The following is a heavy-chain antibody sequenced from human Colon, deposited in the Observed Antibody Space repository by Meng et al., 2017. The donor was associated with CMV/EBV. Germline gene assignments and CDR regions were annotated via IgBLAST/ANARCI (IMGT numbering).Heavy chain of an antibody. D-gene: IGHD6-19*01. Sequence: SETLSLTCDISGDTVSSTTVGWNWIRQSPSRGLEWLGRIYYRSRWLDDYAQSVKGRISINVDTSKNQFSLQLDSVTPDDTAVYYCARRHTSGWYYFDSWGQGTLVTVSS. CDR1: GDTVSSTTVG. V-gene: IGHV6-1*01. J-gene: IGHJ4*02. CDR3: ARRHTSGWYYFDS. CDR2: IYYRSRWLD.